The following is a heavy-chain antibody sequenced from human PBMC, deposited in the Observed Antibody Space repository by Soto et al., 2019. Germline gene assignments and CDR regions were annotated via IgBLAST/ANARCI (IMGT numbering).Heavy chain of an antibody. V-gene: IGHV3-30-3*01. J-gene: IGHJ4*02. CDR1: GFTFSSYA. D-gene: IGHD5-18*01. Sequence: QVQLVESGGGVVQPGRSLRLSCAASGFTFSSYAMHWVRQAPGKGLEWVAVISYDGSNKYYADSVKGRFTISRDNSKNTLYLQMNSLRAEDTAVYYCARDAAMATYYFDYWGQGTLVTVSS. CDR2: ISYDGSNK. CDR3: ARDAAMATYYFDY.